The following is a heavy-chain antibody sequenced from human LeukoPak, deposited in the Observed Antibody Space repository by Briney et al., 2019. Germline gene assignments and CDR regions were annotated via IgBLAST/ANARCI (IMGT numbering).Heavy chain of an antibody. J-gene: IGHJ5*02. CDR1: GGSISSYY. CDR2: IYYSGST. Sequence: SETLSLTCTVSGGSISSYYWSWIRQPPGKGLEWIGYIYYSGSTNYNPSLKSRVTISVDTSKNQFSLKLSSVTAADTAVYYCARMHEYSGSRPRPSWFDPWGQGTLVTVSS. CDR3: ARMHEYSGSRPRPSWFDP. V-gene: IGHV4-59*01. D-gene: IGHD6-13*01.